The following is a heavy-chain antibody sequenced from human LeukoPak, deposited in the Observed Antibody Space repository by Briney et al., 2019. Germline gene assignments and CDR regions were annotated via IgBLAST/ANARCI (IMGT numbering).Heavy chain of an antibody. V-gene: IGHV1-2*02. Sequence: ASVKVSCKASGYTFTGYYMHWVRQAPGQGLEWMGWINPNSGGTNYAQKLQGRVTMTRDTSISTAYMELSRLRSDDTAVYYCASYRFLEWLLDYWGQGTLVTVSS. CDR1: GYTFTGYY. CDR3: ASYRFLEWLLDY. D-gene: IGHD3-3*01. CDR2: INPNSGGT. J-gene: IGHJ4*02.